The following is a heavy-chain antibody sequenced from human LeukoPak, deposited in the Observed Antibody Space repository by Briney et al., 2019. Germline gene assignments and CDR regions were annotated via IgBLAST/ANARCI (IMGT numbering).Heavy chain of an antibody. V-gene: IGHV3-43*02. Sequence: GGSLRLSCAASGFTFSSYAMNWVRQAPGKGLEWISSISGSGDNTYYADSVKGRFTISRDNSKNSLYLQMNSLRTEDTALYYCAKDGAPYRNYYYMDVWGKGTTVTISS. CDR3: AKDGAPYRNYYYMDV. CDR2: ISGSGDNT. D-gene: IGHD3-16*01. J-gene: IGHJ6*03. CDR1: GFTFSSYA.